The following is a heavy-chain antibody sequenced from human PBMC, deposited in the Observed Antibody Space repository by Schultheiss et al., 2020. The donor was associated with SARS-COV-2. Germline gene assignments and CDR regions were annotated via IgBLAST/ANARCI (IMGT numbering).Heavy chain of an antibody. CDR3: AREGQVRGVINPPFCY. V-gene: IGHV4-34*01. J-gene: IGHJ4*02. Sequence: SETLSLTCTVSGGSISSYYWSWIRQPPGKGLEWIGEINHSGSTNYNPSLKSRVTISVDTSKNQFSLKLSSVTAADTAVYYCAREGQVRGVINPPFCYWGQGTLVTVSS. CDR2: INHSGST. D-gene: IGHD3-10*01. CDR1: GGSISSYY.